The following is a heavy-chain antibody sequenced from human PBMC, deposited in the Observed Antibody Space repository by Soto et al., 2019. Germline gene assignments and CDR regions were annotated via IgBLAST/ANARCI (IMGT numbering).Heavy chain of an antibody. J-gene: IGHJ5*02. Sequence: ASVEVSCKASGYTFATCAIHWVCQAPGQRLEWMGWINAGNGNTKYSQKFQGRVTITRDTSASTACMELSSLRSEDTAVYYCARVGNSSGYYSVNWFDPWGQGTLVTVSS. CDR3: ARVGNSSGYYSVNWFDP. V-gene: IGHV1-3*01. D-gene: IGHD3-22*01. CDR2: INAGNGNT. CDR1: GYTFATCA.